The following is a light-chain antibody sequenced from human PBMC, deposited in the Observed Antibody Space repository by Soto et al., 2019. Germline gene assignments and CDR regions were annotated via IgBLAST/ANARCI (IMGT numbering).Light chain of an antibody. J-gene: IGLJ2*01. Sequence: QSALTQPASVSGSPGQSITISCTGTSSDVGGYDYVSWYQLHPGTAPKVMIYEVTNRPSGVSFRFSGSKSGNTASLTISGLQAEDEADYYCSSYTSSSTVVFGGGTKLTVL. CDR3: SSYTSSSTVV. CDR2: EVT. V-gene: IGLV2-14*01. CDR1: SSDVGGYDY.